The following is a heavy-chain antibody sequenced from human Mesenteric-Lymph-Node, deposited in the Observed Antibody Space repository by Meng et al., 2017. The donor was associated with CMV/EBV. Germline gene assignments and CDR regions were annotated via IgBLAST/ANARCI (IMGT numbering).Heavy chain of an antibody. CDR1: GLTFTGYT. Sequence: GESLKISCEASGLTFTGYTMNWVRQAPGKGLEWVSSISSSSAYIYYANSVEGRFTISRDNAKSSLYLQMNSLRAEDTAVYYGGREAYGDYAVGSWGQGTLVTVSS. CDR2: ISSSSAYI. J-gene: IGHJ5*02. D-gene: IGHD4-17*01. CDR3: GREAYGDYAVGS. V-gene: IGHV3-21*01.